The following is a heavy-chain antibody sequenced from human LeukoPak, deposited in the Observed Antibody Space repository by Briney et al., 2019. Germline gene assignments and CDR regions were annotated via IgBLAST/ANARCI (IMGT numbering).Heavy chain of an antibody. J-gene: IGHJ4*02. CDR2: INHSGST. Sequence: SVTLSLTCAVYGGSLSGYYWSWIRQPPGKGLEWIGEINHSGSTNYNPSLKSRVTISVDTSKNQFSLKLSSVTAADTAVYYCARDPPGTGGWGQGTLVTVSS. CDR1: GGSLSGYY. CDR3: ARDPPGTGG. V-gene: IGHV4-34*01. D-gene: IGHD3-10*01.